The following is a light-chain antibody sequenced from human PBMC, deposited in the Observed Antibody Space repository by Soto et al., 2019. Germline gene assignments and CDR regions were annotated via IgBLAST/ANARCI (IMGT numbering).Light chain of an antibody. Sequence: EIVLTQSPRTLSLSPGERATLSSRASQSVSSKYLAWYQQKPGQAHRVLIYGTYIRASGVQERFSGGGSGTDFTLTITRLEPEDFAVYYCKQYGSSLFTFGPGTKVDIK. J-gene: IGKJ3*01. CDR2: GTY. CDR3: KQYGSSLFT. CDR1: QSVSSKY. V-gene: IGKV3-20*01.